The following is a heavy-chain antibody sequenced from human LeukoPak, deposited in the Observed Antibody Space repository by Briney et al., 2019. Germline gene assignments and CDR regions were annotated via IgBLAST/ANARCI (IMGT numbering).Heavy chain of an antibody. V-gene: IGHV3-30*18. J-gene: IGHJ4*02. D-gene: IGHD3-3*01. CDR1: GFTFSSYG. CDR2: ISYDGSNK. CDR3: AKDEYYDFWSGYY. Sequence: PGGSLRLSCAASGFTFSSYGMHWVRQAPVKGLEWVAVISYDGSNKYYADSVKGRFTISRDNSKNTLYLQMNSLRAEDTAVYYCAKDEYYDFWSGYYWGQGTLVTVSP.